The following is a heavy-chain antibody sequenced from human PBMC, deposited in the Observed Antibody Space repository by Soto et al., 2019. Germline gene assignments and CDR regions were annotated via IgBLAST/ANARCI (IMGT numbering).Heavy chain of an antibody. J-gene: IGHJ6*03. V-gene: IGHV4-39*01. CDR2: IYYTGST. CDR3: APISYYYYYMDV. D-gene: IGHD3-10*01. Sequence: SETLSLTCTVSGGSISSSSYYWGWIRQPPGKGLEWIGSIYYTGSTYYNPSLKSRVTISVDTSKNQFSLKLSSVTAADTAVYYCAPISYYYYYMDVWGKGTTVTVSS. CDR1: GGSISSSSYY.